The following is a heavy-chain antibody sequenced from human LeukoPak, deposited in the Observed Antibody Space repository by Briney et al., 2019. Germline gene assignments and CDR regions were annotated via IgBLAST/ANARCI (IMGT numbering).Heavy chain of an antibody. V-gene: IGHV3-23*01. J-gene: IGHJ4*02. CDR1: GVTLSSYA. CDR3: AKGGKWDVTPFDY. D-gene: IGHD1-26*01. Sequence: GGSLRLSCTASGVTLSSYAMSWARQAPGKGLEWVSGISSSGGGGSTYYADSVKGRFTISRDNSKNTLYLQVNSLRAEDTAVYYCAKGGKWDVTPFDYWGQGTLVTVSS. CDR2: ISSSGGGGST.